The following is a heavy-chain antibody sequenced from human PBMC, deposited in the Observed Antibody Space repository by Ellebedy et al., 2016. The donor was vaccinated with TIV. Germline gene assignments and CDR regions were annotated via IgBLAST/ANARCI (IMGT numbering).Heavy chain of an antibody. CDR1: GFTFSSYA. Sequence: GGSLRLXXAASGFTFSSYAMHWVRQAPGKGLEWVAVISYDGSNKYYADSVKGRFTISRDNSKNTLYLQMNSLRAEDTAVYYCARVGGSWGQGTLVTVSS. CDR2: ISYDGSNK. J-gene: IGHJ4*02. D-gene: IGHD3-16*01. CDR3: ARVGGS. V-gene: IGHV3-30-3*01.